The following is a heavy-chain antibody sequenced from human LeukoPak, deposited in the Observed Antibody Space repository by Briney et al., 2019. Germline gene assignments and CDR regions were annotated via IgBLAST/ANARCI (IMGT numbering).Heavy chain of an antibody. V-gene: IGHV4-34*01. Sequence: SETLSLTCAVYGGSFSGYYWSCIRQPPGKGLEWIGEINHSGSSNYNPSLKSRVTISVDTSKNQFSLKLRSVTAADTAIYYCARGIHRGGYPYWGQGTLVTVSS. J-gene: IGHJ4*02. CDR2: INHSGSS. CDR1: GGSFSGYY. D-gene: IGHD1-26*01. CDR3: ARGIHRGGYPY.